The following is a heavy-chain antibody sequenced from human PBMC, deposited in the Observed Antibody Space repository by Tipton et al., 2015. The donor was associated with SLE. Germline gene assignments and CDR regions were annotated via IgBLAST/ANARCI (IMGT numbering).Heavy chain of an antibody. CDR3: ARFAGHRDAFDI. J-gene: IGHJ3*02. V-gene: IGHV4-61*09. CDR1: GGSISSGSYY. Sequence: TLSLTCTVSGGSISSGSYYWSWIRQPAGKGLEWIGYIYTSGSTNYNPSLKSRVTISVDTSKNHFSLKLSSVTAADTAVYYCARFAGHRDAFDIWGQGTMVTVSS. CDR2: IYTSGST.